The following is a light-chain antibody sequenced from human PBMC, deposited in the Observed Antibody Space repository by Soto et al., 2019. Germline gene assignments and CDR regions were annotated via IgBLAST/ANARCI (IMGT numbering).Light chain of an antibody. CDR2: GAS. V-gene: IGKV3-15*01. CDR1: QSVAND. J-gene: IGKJ5*01. CDR3: QQYNKWPQT. Sequence: MTQSPGTLSLSPGERATLSCRASQSVANDLAWYQHKPGQAPRILTHGASTRDTGIPARFSGVGSGTEFTLTISRLQSEDFSVYYCQQYNKWPQTFGQGTRLEIK.